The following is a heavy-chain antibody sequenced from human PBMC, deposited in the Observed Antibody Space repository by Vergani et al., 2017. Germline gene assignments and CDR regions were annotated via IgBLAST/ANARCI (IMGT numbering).Heavy chain of an antibody. CDR3: ARRMVRGNWFDP. D-gene: IGHD3-10*01. Sequence: QVQLVQSGAEVKKPGASVKVSCKASGYTFTGYYMHWVRQAPGQGLEWMGWNNPNSGGTNYAQKVQGRVTMTRDTPISTAYMELSRLRSDDTAVYYCARRMVRGNWFDPWGQGTLVTVSS. CDR2: NNPNSGGT. CDR1: GYTFTGYY. J-gene: IGHJ5*02. V-gene: IGHV1-2*02.